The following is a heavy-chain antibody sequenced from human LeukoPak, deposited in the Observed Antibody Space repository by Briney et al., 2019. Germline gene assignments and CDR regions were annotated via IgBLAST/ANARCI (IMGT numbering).Heavy chain of an antibody. CDR2: IYHSGST. CDR1: GYSISSGYY. V-gene: IGHV4-38-2*02. CDR3: ARVEVYYYYMDV. J-gene: IGHJ6*03. Sequence: SETLSLTCTVSGYSISSGYYWGWIRQPPGKGLEWIGSIYHSGSTYYNPSLKSRVTMSVDTSKNQFSLKLSSVTAADTAVYYCARVEVYYYYMDVWGKGTTVTVSS.